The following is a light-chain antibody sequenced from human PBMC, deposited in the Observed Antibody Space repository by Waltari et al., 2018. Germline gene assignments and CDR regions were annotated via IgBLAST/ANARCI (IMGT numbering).Light chain of an antibody. CDR2: TAS. J-gene: IGKJ2*01. CDR3: QQSYTVAFT. V-gene: IGKV1-39*01. Sequence: DIQMTQSPSSLSASVGTGVSITCRASESITNSLNWYQQKPGKAPKLLIHTASSLQSGVPSRFSGRGSGTEFTLTFSGLQPGDVATYYCQQSYTVAFTFGPGTKLEI. CDR1: ESITNS.